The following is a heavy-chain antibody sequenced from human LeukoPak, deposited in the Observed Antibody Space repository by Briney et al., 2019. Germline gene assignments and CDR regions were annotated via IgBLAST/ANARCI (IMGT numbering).Heavy chain of an antibody. V-gene: IGHV3-23*01. CDR1: GFTFSSYA. Sequence: PGGSLRLSCAASGFTFSSYAMSWVRQAPGKGLEWVSAISGSGGSTYYADSVKGRFTISRDNSKNTLYLQMNSLRAEDTAVYYCCRGGWGTHDAFDIWGQGTMVTVSS. J-gene: IGHJ3*02. D-gene: IGHD2-8*02. CDR3: CRGGWGTHDAFDI. CDR2: ISGSGGST.